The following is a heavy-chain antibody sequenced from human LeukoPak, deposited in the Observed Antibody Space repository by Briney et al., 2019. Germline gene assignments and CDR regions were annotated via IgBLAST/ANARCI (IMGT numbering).Heavy chain of an antibody. Sequence: GGPLSLSCAASGFTFSSYAMPWFRQPPGKGLEWVAVISYDGSNKYYADSVKGRFTISRDNSKNTLYLQMNSLRAEDTAVYYCAGAVVVVAATPLSGFDPWGQGTLVTVSS. CDR1: GFTFSSYA. CDR3: AGAVVVVAATPLSGFDP. CDR2: ISYDGSNK. D-gene: IGHD2-15*01. V-gene: IGHV3-30*04. J-gene: IGHJ5*02.